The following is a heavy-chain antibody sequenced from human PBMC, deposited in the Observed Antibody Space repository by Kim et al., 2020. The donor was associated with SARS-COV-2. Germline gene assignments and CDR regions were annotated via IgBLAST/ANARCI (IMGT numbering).Heavy chain of an antibody. V-gene: IGHV1-3*01. J-gene: IGHJ4*02. CDR3: ARASSAYSSYAF. CDR2: INADNGNT. Sequence: ASVKVSCKASGYTFTSYVMHWVRQAPGQRLEWMGWINADNGNTKYSQKFQGRVTITRDTSASTAYMELSSLRSEDTALYYCARASSAYSSYAFWGQGTLVTVSS. D-gene: IGHD5-12*01. CDR1: GYTFTSYV.